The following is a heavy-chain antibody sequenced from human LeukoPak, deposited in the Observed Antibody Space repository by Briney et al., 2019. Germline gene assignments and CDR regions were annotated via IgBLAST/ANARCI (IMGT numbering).Heavy chain of an antibody. D-gene: IGHD3-10*01. CDR1: GGSISSYY. Sequence: SETLSRTCTVSGGSISSYYWSWIRQPPGKGLEWIGYLYYSVSTNYNPSLKSRVTISVDTSKNQFSLKLSSVTAADTAVYHCARALRITMVRGVEHFDYWGQGTLVTVSS. V-gene: IGHV4-59*08. CDR2: LYYSVST. J-gene: IGHJ4*02. CDR3: ARALRITMVRGVEHFDY.